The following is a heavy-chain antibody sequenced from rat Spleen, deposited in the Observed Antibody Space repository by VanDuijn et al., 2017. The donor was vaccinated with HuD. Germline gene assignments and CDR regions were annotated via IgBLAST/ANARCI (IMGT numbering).Heavy chain of an antibody. CDR3: TTGGSYYYYWYFDF. CDR1: GFIFSDFY. V-gene: IGHV5-20*01. CDR2: ISYDGSKT. Sequence: EVHLVESDGGLVQPGRSLKLSCAASGFIFSDFYMAWVRQAPTKGLEWVATISYDGSKTYYRDSVKGRFTISRDNAKSTLYLQMDSLRSEDTATYYCTTGGSYYYYWYFDFWGPGTMVTVSS. J-gene: IGHJ1*01. D-gene: IGHD1-12*02.